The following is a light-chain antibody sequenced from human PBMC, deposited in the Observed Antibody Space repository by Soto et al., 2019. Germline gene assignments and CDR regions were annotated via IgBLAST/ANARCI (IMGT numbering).Light chain of an antibody. CDR2: EVT. V-gene: IGLV2-8*01. CDR1: SSDVGAYKY. J-gene: IGLJ3*02. Sequence: QSVLTQPPSASGSPGQSVTISCTGTSSDVGAYKYVSWYQQYPGKAPKLMIYEVTKRPSGVPDRFSGSKSGNTASLTVSGLLAEDEADYYCTSYVGNDTWVFGGGTKITVL. CDR3: TSYVGNDTWV.